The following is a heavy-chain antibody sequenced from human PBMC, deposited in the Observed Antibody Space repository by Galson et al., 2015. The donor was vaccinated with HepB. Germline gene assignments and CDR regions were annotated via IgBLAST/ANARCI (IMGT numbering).Heavy chain of an antibody. Sequence: SLRLSCAASGFPFSTYTMSWVRQAPGKGLEWVSAISGSGGTTYYADSVRGRFTISRDNTKRTLYLQMNRLRGEDTALYYCAKDRNNTSPGTYGIDVWGQGTTVTGFS. CDR3: AKDRNNTSPGTYGIDV. CDR1: GFPFSTYT. J-gene: IGHJ6*02. CDR2: ISGSGGTT. D-gene: IGHD3-10*01. V-gene: IGHV3-23*01.